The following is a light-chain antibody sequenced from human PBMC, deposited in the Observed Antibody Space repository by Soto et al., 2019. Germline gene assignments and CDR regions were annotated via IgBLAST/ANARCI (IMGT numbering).Light chain of an antibody. J-gene: IGLJ2*01. Sequence: QSALTQPASVSGSPGQSITISCTGTSSDIGAYNFVSWYQQHPGKAPKLMLYDVNIRPSGVSNRFSGSKSGNTASLTISGPQAEDEADYYCTSWTTSTTMIFGGATKLTV. CDR3: TSWTTSTTMI. V-gene: IGLV2-14*03. CDR1: SSDIGAYNF. CDR2: DVN.